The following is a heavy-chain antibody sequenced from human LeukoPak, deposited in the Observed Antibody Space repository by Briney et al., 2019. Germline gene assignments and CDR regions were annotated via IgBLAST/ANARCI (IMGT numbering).Heavy chain of an antibody. CDR1: GYTFTSYY. CDR3: ARPLLPYCTNGVCYEAGRLWFDP. CDR2: INPSGGST. V-gene: IGHV1-46*01. Sequence: ASVKVSCKASGYTFTSYYMHWVRQAPGQGLEWMGIINPSGGSTSYAQKFQGRVTMTRDTSISTAYMELSRLRSDDTAVYYCARPLLPYCTNGVCYEAGRLWFDPWGQGTLVTVSS. D-gene: IGHD2-8*01. J-gene: IGHJ5*02.